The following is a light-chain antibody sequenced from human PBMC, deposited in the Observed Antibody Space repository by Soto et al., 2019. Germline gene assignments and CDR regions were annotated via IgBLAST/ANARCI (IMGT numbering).Light chain of an antibody. J-gene: IGLJ1*01. V-gene: IGLV1-51*01. CDR3: GTWDNSLSSYV. CDR2: DNN. CDR1: SSNIRNNY. Sequence: QSVLTQPPSASGTPGQRVTISCSGSSSNIRNNYVSWYQQLPGTAPKLLIYDNNKRPSGIPDRFSGSKSGTSATLGITGLQTGDEADYYCGTWDNSLSSYVFGTGTKVTVL.